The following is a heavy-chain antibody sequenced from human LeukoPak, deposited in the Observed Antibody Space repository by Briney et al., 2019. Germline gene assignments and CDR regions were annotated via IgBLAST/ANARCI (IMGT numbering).Heavy chain of an antibody. V-gene: IGHV3-30*04. Sequence: GRSLRLSCAASGFTFSSYAMHWVRQAPGKGLEWVAVISYDGSNKYYADSVKGRFTISRDNSKNTLYLQMNSLRAEDTAVYYCARDFPHYYGSGSDAFDIWGQGTMVTVSS. CDR2: ISYDGSNK. CDR3: ARDFPHYYGSGSDAFDI. J-gene: IGHJ3*02. D-gene: IGHD3-10*01. CDR1: GFTFSSYA.